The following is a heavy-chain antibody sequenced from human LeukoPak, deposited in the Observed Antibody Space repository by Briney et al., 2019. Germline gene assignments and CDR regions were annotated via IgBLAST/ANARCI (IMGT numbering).Heavy chain of an antibody. D-gene: IGHD3-10*01. CDR2: ISWNSGSI. V-gene: IGHV3-9*01. CDR3: AKGQGGYYYGSGSGGGVDH. J-gene: IGHJ4*02. CDR1: GFTFDDYA. Sequence: GGSLRLSCAASGFTFDDYAMHWVRQAPGKGLEWVSGISWNSGSIGYADSVKGRFTISRDNAKNSLYLQMNSLRAEDTALYYCAKGQGGYYYGSGSGGGVDHWGQGTLVTVSS.